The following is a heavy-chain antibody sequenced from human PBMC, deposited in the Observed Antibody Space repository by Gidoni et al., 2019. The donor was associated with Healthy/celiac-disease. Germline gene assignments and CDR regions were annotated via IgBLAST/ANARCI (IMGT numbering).Heavy chain of an antibody. CDR2: ISSSSSTL. J-gene: IGHJ4*02. V-gene: IGHV3-48*02. Sequence: EVQLVESGGGLVQPGGALRLSWAASGFTVSSYSMNWVRQAPGKGLGWVSYISSSSSTLYYADSVKGRFTISRDNAKTSLYLQMNSLRDEDTAVYYCARVVDFWSGYYIDYWGQGTLVTVSS. CDR1: GFTVSSYS. D-gene: IGHD3-3*01. CDR3: ARVVDFWSGYYIDY.